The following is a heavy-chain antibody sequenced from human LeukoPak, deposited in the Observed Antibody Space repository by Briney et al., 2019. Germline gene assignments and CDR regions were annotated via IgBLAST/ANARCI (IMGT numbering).Heavy chain of an antibody. D-gene: IGHD3-10*01. CDR2: IYYSGST. CDR1: GFTFSDYY. J-gene: IGHJ3*02. CDR3: ARVYGSGNYWFDAFDI. Sequence: LRLSCAASGFTFSDYYMSWIRQPPGKGLEWIGYIYYSGSTNYNPSLKSRVTISVDTSKNQFSLKLSSVTTADTAVYYCARVYGSGNYWFDAFDIWGQGTMVTVSS. V-gene: IGHV4-59*01.